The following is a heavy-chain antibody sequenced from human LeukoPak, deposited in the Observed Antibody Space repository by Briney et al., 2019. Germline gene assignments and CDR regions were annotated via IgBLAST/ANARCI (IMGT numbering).Heavy chain of an antibody. Sequence: SETLSLTCTVSGGSISSGDYYWSWIRQPPGKGLEWIGYIYYSGSTNYNPSLKSRVTISVDTSKNQFSLKLSSVTAADTAVYYCARALRVEMATVQFDYWGQGTLVTVSS. D-gene: IGHD5-24*01. J-gene: IGHJ4*02. CDR1: GGSISSGDYY. CDR2: IYYSGST. CDR3: ARALRVEMATVQFDY. V-gene: IGHV4-61*08.